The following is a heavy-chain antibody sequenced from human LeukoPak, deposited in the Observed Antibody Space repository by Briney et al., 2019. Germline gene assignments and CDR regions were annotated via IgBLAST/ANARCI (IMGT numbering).Heavy chain of an antibody. CDR2: IYYSGST. J-gene: IGHJ4*02. CDR1: GGSISSSSYY. V-gene: IGHV4-39*07. D-gene: IGHD1-26*01. CDR3: ARGTGVGAGFDY. Sequence: SETLSLTCTVSGGSISSSSYYWGWIRQPPGKGLEWIGSIYYSGSTYYNPSLKSRVTISVDTSKNQFSLKLSSVTAADTAVYYCARGTGVGAGFDYWGQGTLVTVSS.